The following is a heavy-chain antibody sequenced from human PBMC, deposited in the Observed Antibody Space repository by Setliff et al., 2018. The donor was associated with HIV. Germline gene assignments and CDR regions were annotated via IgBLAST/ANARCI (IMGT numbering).Heavy chain of an antibody. CDR1: GYTFTSYP. CDR2: IIPIFGTA. J-gene: IGHJ3*02. D-gene: IGHD6-19*01. CDR3: ARDLGIAVAGTVGAFDI. Sequence: EASVKVSCKASGYTFTSYPMHWVRQAPGQGLEWMGGIIPIFGTANYAQKFQGRVTITADESTSTAYMELSSLRSEDTAVYYCARDLGIAVAGTVGAFDIWGQGTMVTVSS. V-gene: IGHV1-69*13.